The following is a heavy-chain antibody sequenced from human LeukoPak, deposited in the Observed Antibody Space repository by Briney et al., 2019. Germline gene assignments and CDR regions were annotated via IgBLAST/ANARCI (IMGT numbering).Heavy chain of an antibody. V-gene: IGHV4-39*01. CDR2: IYYSGST. CDR3: ARQRQELGLVRRWFDS. J-gene: IGHJ5*01. Sequence: SGTLSLTCTVSGGSISSSRYYWGWIRQPPGKGLEWMGSIYYSGSTYYNTSLKSRVTISVDTSKNQFSLKLSSVTAADTAVYYCARQRQELGLVRRWFDSWGQGTLVTVSS. CDR1: GGSISSSRYY. D-gene: IGHD6-19*01.